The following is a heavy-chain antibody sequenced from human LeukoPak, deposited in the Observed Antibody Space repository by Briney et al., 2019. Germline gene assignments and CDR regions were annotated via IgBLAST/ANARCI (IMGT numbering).Heavy chain of an antibody. J-gene: IGHJ4*02. Sequence: GGSMRLSCSASGFSFDYYALHWVRQAPGAGLEWVSCISWNSGNIGYADSVKGRFTISRDNAKDSLYLQMNSLRAEDTALYYCAIIENVATVLFDYWGQGTLVTVSS. CDR1: GFSFDYYA. CDR3: AIIENVATVLFDY. D-gene: IGHD5-24*01. V-gene: IGHV3-9*01. CDR2: ISWNSGNI.